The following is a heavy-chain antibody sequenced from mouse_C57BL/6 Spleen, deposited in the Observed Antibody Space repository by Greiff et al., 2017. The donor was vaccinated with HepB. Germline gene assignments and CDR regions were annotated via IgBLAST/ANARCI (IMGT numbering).Heavy chain of an antibody. V-gene: IGHV1-82*01. CDR3: AARGYYAMDY. CDR2: IYPGDGDT. Sequence: QVQLQQSGPELVKPGASVKISCKASGHAFSSSWMNWVKQRPGKGLEWIGRIYPGDGDTNYNGKFKGKATLTADKSSSTAYMQLSSLTSEDSAVYFCAARGYYAMDYWGQGTSVTVSS. CDR1: GHAFSSSW. J-gene: IGHJ4*01.